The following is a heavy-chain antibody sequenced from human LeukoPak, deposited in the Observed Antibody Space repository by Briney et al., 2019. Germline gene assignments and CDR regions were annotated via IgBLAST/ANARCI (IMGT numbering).Heavy chain of an antibody. Sequence: GESLKISCKGSGYSFTSYWIGWVRQMPGKGLEWMGIIYPGDSVTIYSPSFQGQVTISADKSISTAYLQWSSLKASDTVMYYCAIQGSSIAVPVDYWGQGTLVTVSS. CDR3: AIQGSSIAVPVDY. V-gene: IGHV5-51*01. CDR1: GYSFTSYW. D-gene: IGHD6-19*01. J-gene: IGHJ4*02. CDR2: IYPGDSVT.